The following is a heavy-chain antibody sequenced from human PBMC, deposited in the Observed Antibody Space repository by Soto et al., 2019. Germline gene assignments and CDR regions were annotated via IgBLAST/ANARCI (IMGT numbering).Heavy chain of an antibody. CDR3: ARALWFGELLQRPDAFDI. Sequence: GGSLRLSCAASGFTFSSYWMSWVRQAPGKGLEWVANIKQDGSEKYYVDSVKGRFTISRDNAKNSLYLQMNSLRAEDTAVYYCARALWFGELLQRPDAFDIWGQGTMVTVSS. CDR2: IKQDGSEK. V-gene: IGHV3-7*05. CDR1: GFTFSSYW. D-gene: IGHD3-10*01. J-gene: IGHJ3*02.